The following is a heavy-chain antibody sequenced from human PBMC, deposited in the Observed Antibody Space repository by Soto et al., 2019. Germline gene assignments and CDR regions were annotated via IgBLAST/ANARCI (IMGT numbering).Heavy chain of an antibody. D-gene: IGHD6-19*01. CDR2: ISYDGSNK. V-gene: IGHV3-30-3*01. CDR3: ARERRGGWIYYCYDMDV. J-gene: IGHJ6*02. Sequence: QVQLVESGGGVVQPGRSLRLSCAASGFTFSSYAMHWVRQAPGKGLEWVAVISYDGSNKYDADSVKGRFTISRDNSKNTLYLQMNSLRAEDTAVYYCARERRGGWIYYCYDMDVWGQGTTVTVSS. CDR1: GFTFSSYA.